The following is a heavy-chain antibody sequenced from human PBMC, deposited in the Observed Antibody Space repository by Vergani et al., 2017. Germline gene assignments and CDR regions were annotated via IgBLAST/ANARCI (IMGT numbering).Heavy chain of an antibody. CDR1: GFTFSSYS. J-gene: IGHJ6*02. V-gene: IGHV3-21*01. Sequence: EVQLVESGGGLVKRGGSLRLSCAASGFTFSSYSMNWVRQAPGKGLEWVSAISNSSSYINYSDSLKGRFTIARDNAKSSLYLQMNSLRAEDTGVYYCARDRDYLGSRGYPYFCYYGLDVWGRGTAVNVS. D-gene: IGHD3-10*01. CDR3: ARDRDYLGSRGYPYFCYYGLDV. CDR2: ISNSSSYI.